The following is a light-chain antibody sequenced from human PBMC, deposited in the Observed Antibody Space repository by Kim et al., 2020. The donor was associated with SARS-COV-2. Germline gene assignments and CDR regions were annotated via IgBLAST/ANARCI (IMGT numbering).Light chain of an antibody. CDR2: TAS. J-gene: IGKJ5*01. CDR1: QGSDSY. CDR3: QQLNSYPIT. V-gene: IGKV1-9*01. Sequence: ASVGNRVTITWPASQGSDSYLAWYQHKPGTAPKLLIYTASTLQSGVPTRFSGSGSGTDFTLTISRLQPEDFATYYCQQLNSYPITFGQGTRLEIK.